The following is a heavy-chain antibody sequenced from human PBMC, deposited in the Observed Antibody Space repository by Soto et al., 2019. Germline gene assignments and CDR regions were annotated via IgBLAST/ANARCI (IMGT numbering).Heavy chain of an antibody. Sequence: SETLSLTCAVSGYSISSGYYCGWIRQPPGKGLEWLGTTYYGASSYYNPSLRSRITILLDASTNQLSLKLSSVTAADTAVYFCVRVAGSASWYETDSWGQGILVTVSS. J-gene: IGHJ4*02. V-gene: IGHV4-38-2*01. CDR2: TYYGASS. CDR1: GYSISSGYY. CDR3: VRVAGSASWYETDS. D-gene: IGHD6-13*01.